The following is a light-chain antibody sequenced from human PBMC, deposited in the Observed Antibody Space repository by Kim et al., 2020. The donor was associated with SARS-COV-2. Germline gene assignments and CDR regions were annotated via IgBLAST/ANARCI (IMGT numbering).Light chain of an antibody. CDR1: SSNVGGYNY. J-gene: IGLJ3*02. CDR2: DVG. Sequence: QSALTQPASVSGSPGQSITISCTGTSSNVGGYNYVSWYQQHPGKAPKLMIYDVGTRPSGVSDRFSGSKSGNTASLTISVLQTEDEADYYCSSYTTTTTRVFGGGTQLTVL. V-gene: IGLV2-14*03. CDR3: SSYTTTTTRV.